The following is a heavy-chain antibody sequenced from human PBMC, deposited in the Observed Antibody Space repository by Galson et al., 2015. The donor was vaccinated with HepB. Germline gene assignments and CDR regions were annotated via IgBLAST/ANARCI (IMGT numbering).Heavy chain of an antibody. Sequence: SLRLSCAASGFNVSSNYMSWVRQAPGKGLEWVSILYSGGTTYYADSVKDRFTISRDNSKSTLYLQMSSLRAEDTAVYFCARDTAVTGIDYWGQGTLVTVSS. V-gene: IGHV3-66*01. CDR3: ARDTAVTGIDY. J-gene: IGHJ4*02. CDR2: LYSGGTT. D-gene: IGHD4-11*01. CDR1: GFNVSSNY.